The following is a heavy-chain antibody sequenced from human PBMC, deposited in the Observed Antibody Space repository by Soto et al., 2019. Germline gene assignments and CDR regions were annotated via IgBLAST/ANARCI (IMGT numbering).Heavy chain of an antibody. CDR3: ARTGAGVGANLDYYGMDV. V-gene: IGHV1-18*04. Sequence: ASVKVSCKASGYTFTSYGISWVRQAPGQGLERMGWISAYNGNTNYAQKLQGRVTMTTDTSTSTAYMELRSLRSDDTAVYYCARTGAGVGANLDYYGMDVWGQGITVTLSS. D-gene: IGHD1-26*01. CDR1: GYTFTSYG. J-gene: IGHJ6*02. CDR2: ISAYNGNT.